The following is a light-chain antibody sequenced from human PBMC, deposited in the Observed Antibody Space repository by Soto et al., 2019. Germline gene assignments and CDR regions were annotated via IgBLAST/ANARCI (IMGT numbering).Light chain of an antibody. CDR1: QSVISRD. J-gene: IGKJ1*01. CDR2: DAS. Sequence: ETVLTQSPGILSLSPGERATLSCRASQSVISRDLAWYQQKPGQAPRLLIYDASSRATGIPDRFSGSGSGADFTLTISRLEPEDFAVYYCQHYGSSRTFGQGTKVEIK. CDR3: QHYGSSRT. V-gene: IGKV3-20*01.